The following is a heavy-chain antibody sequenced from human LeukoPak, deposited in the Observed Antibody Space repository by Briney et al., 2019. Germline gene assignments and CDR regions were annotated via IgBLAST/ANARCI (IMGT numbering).Heavy chain of an antibody. Sequence: PSETLSLTCAVSGGSISSSNWWSWVRQPPGKGLEWIGEIYHSGSTNYNPSLKSRVTISVDKSKNQFSLKLSSVTAADTAVYYCARVVAAPPGVYYYYYYYMDVWGKGTTVTVSS. CDR3: ARVVAAPPGVYYYYYYYMDV. V-gene: IGHV4-4*02. CDR2: IYHSGST. CDR1: GGSISSSNW. D-gene: IGHD1-26*01. J-gene: IGHJ6*03.